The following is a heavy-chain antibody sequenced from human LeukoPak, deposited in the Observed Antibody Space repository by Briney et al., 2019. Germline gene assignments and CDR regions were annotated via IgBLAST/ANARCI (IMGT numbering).Heavy chain of an antibody. CDR2: ISYDGSNK. Sequence: GGSLRLSCATSGFSISDSSMAWVRQAPGKGLEWVAVISYDGSNKYYADSVKGRFTISRDNSKNTLYLQMNSLRAEDTAVYYCARDSHYDFWSGYLYYYYYYGMDVWGQGTTVTVSS. CDR1: GFSISDSS. J-gene: IGHJ6*02. CDR3: ARDSHYDFWSGYLYYYYYYGMDV. D-gene: IGHD3-3*01. V-gene: IGHV3-30*03.